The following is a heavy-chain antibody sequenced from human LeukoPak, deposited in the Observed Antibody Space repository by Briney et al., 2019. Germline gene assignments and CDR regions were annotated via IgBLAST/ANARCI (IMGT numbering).Heavy chain of an antibody. V-gene: IGHV3-66*02. CDR2: IYSGGST. D-gene: IGHD3-16*01. J-gene: IGHJ3*02. CDR1: GFTVSSNY. CDR3: ASEGGGAGALEAFDI. Sequence: GGSLRLSCAASGFTVSSNYMSWVRQAPGKGLEWVSVIYSGGSTYYADSVKGRFTISRDNSKNTLYLQMNSLRAEDTAVYYCASEGGGAGALEAFDIWGQGTMVTVSS.